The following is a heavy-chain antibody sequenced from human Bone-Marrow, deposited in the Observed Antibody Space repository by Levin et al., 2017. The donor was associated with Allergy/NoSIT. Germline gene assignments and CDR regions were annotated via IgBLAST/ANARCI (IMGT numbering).Heavy chain of an antibody. J-gene: IGHJ6*02. CDR2: IYYSGST. V-gene: IGHV4-59*01. CDR1: GVSIRNYY. D-gene: IGHD3-3*01. CDR3: ARVGRFLERSGNYLYGLDV. Sequence: GSLRLSCTVSGVSIRNYYWSWIRQPPGKGLEWIGCIYYSGSTNYNPSLKSRVTMSIDTSKNQFSLKLTSVTAADTAVYYCARVGRFLERSGNYLYGLDVWGQGTTVTVSS.